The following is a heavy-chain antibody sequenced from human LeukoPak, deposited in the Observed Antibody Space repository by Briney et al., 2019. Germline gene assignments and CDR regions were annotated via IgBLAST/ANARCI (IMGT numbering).Heavy chain of an antibody. CDR3: ARLHYYGSGRRGAWFDP. V-gene: IGHV5-51*01. CDR1: GYIFTNHW. Sequence: GESLKISCKGSGYIFTNHWIGWVRQMPGKGLEWMGIIYPGDSETRYSPSFQGQVTISADKSIRTAYLQWSSLKASDTAMYYCARLHYYGSGRRGAWFDPWGQGTLVTVSS. CDR2: IYPGDSET. D-gene: IGHD3-10*01. J-gene: IGHJ5*02.